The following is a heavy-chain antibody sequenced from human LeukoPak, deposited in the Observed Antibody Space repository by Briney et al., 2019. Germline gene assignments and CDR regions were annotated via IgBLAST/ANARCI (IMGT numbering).Heavy chain of an antibody. CDR3: ARAAYGGDSNVYFDY. V-gene: IGHV4-59*01. Sequence: SETLSLTCPVSSGSIISYYWGWLRQPPGKGLEGIGYMYNSGSTNYNPSLKRRVTISVDTSKNQFSLKLSSVTAADTAVYYCARAAYGGDSNVYFDYWGQGTLVTVSS. CDR2: MYNSGST. CDR1: SGSIISYY. J-gene: IGHJ4*02. D-gene: IGHD4-23*01.